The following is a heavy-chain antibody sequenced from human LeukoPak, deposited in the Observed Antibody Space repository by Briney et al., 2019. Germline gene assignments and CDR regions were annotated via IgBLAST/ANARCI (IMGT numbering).Heavy chain of an antibody. J-gene: IGHJ4*02. V-gene: IGHV1-46*01. CDR3: ARFGYNVGCDY. D-gene: IGHD5-24*01. CDR1: GYSFTSYY. CDR2: INPTGGST. Sequence: ASVKVSCKASGYSFTSYYMHWVRQAPGQGLKWMGIINPTGGSTNHAQNFQGRVTMTRDTSTSTVYMELSSLRSEDTAVYYCARFGYNVGCDYWGQGTLVTVSS.